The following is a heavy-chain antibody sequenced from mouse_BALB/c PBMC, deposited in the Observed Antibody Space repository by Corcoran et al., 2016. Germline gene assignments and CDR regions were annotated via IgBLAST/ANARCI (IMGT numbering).Heavy chain of an antibody. CDR3: ANFDY. J-gene: IGHJ2*01. CDR1: GYSFTGYY. V-gene: IGHV1S34*01. Sequence: LVKTGASVKISCKASGYSFTGYYMHWVKQSHGKSLEWSGYISCYNGATSYNQKFKGKDTFTVDTSSSTAYLQFNSLTSEDSAVYYCANFDYWGQGTTLTVSS. CDR2: ISCYNGAT.